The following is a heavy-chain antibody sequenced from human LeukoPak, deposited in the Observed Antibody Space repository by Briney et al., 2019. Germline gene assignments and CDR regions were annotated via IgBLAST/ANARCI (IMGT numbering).Heavy chain of an antibody. Sequence: PSETLSLTCGVSGGAVSSTNWWTWIRQPPGKGLEWIGEVHLDGRTNFNPSLKSRLTMSVDLSENHVSLKLTSVTAADTAVYYCAREGGFYRPLDYSGQGTLVTVSS. CDR2: VHLDGRT. J-gene: IGHJ4*02. CDR3: AREGGFYRPLDY. CDR1: GGAVSSTNW. D-gene: IGHD6-25*01. V-gene: IGHV4-4*02.